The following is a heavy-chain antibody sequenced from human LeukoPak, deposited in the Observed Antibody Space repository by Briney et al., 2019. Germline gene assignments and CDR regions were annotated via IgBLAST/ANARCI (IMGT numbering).Heavy chain of an antibody. Sequence: GGSLRLSCAASGFTFSSYVMHWVRQAPGKGLEWVAIISYDGSNEYYADSVKGRFTISRDNSKNTLYLQMNSLRAEDTAVYYCAKDHQLGYVTTSGYWGQGTLVTVSS. V-gene: IGHV3-30*04. D-gene: IGHD4-17*01. J-gene: IGHJ4*02. CDR2: ISYDGSNE. CDR3: AKDHQLGYVTTSGY. CDR1: GFTFSSYV.